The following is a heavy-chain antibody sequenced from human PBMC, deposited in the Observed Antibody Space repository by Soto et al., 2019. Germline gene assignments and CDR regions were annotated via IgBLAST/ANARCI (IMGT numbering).Heavy chain of an antibody. J-gene: IGHJ4*02. CDR2: IYYSGST. Sequence: SVTLSLNRPICSGDIKSSYRRWTPAPPGKGLEWIGYIYYSGSTNYNPSLKSRVTISVDTSKNQFSLKLSSVTAADTAVYYCVIQDDGSWGYIDYWGQGTLVTISS. D-gene: IGHD3-10*01. V-gene: IGHV4-59*08. CDR3: VIQDDGSWGYIDY. CDR1: SGDIKSSY.